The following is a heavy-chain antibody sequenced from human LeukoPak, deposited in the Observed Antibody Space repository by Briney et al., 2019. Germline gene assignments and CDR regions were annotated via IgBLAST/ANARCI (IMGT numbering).Heavy chain of an antibody. Sequence: PSETLSLTCGVSGGSISSGGYSWSWIRQPPGKGLEWIGYIYHSGSTYYNPSLKSRVTISVDTSKNQFSLKLSSVTAADTAVYYCALRRDGYNSIDYWGQGTLVTVSS. D-gene: IGHD5-24*01. CDR3: ALRRDGYNSIDY. CDR2: IYHSGST. CDR1: GGSISSGGYS. V-gene: IGHV4-30-2*01. J-gene: IGHJ4*02.